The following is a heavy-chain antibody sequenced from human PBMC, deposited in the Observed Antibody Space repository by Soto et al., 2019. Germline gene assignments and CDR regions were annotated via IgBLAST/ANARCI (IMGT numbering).Heavy chain of an antibody. CDR3: ARRDIAAAGRENDY. CDR1: GYIFTSDW. D-gene: IGHD6-13*01. CDR2: IDPSDSYT. J-gene: IGHJ4*02. Sequence: GESLKISCKGSGYIFTSDWISWVRQMPGKGLEWMGRIDPSDSYTNYSPSFQGHVTISADKSISTAYLQWSSLKASDTAMYYCARRDIAAAGRENDYWGQGTLVTVSS. V-gene: IGHV5-10-1*01.